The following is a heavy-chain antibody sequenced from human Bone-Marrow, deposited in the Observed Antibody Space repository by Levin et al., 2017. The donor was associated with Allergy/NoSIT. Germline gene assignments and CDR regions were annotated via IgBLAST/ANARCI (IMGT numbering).Heavy chain of an antibody. CDR3: ETFDL. Sequence: GESLKISCVASGFSFTDAWMSWVRQAPGKGLEWVGRIKSKTDGGTTDYAAPVKGRFTISRDDSKNILYLQMNSLKSDDTAVYYCETFDLWGRGTLVTVSS. CDR2: IKSKTDGGTT. J-gene: IGHJ2*01. CDR1: GFSFTDAW. V-gene: IGHV3-15*01.